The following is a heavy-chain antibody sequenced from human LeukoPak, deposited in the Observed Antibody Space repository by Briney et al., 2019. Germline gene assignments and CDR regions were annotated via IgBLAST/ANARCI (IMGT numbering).Heavy chain of an antibody. CDR2: INSDGTST. CDR3: ARMEVRGVIRNLDY. V-gene: IGHV3-74*01. Sequence: GGSLRLSCAASGFTFSSYWMHWVRQTRGKGLVWDSRINSDGTSTSYADSVKGRFTISRDNTKNTLYLQMNSLRAEDTAVYYCARMEVRGVIRNLDYWGQGTLVTVSS. D-gene: IGHD3-10*01. J-gene: IGHJ4*02. CDR1: GFTFSSYW.